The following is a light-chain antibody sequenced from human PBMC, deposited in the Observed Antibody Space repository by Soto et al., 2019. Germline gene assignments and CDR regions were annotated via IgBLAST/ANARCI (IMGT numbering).Light chain of an antibody. J-gene: IGKJ1*01. CDR2: DAS. CDR1: QSVAYST. Sequence: EIVLTQSPGTLSLSPGEGATLSCRASQSVAYSTLAWYQQKPGQAPRLLIYDASTRATGIPDRFSGSGSGTDFTLTISRLEPEDFAVYYCLQYGRPEWTFGQGTKVDIK. CDR3: LQYGRPEWT. V-gene: IGKV3-20*01.